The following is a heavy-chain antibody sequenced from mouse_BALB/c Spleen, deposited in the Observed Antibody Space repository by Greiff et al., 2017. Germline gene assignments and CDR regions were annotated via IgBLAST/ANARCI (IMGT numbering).Heavy chain of an antibody. V-gene: IGHV5-12-1*01. CDR2: ISSGGGST. J-gene: IGHJ1*01. Sequence: EVQRVESGGGLVKPGGSLKLSCAASGFAFSSYDMSWVRQTPGKRLEWVAYISSGGGSTYYPDNVKGRFTISRDNANNTLYLQMSSLKSEDTAMYYCARVKYGNYWYFDVWGAGTTVTVAS. D-gene: IGHD2-10*02. CDR3: ARVKYGNYWYFDV. CDR1: GFAFSSYD.